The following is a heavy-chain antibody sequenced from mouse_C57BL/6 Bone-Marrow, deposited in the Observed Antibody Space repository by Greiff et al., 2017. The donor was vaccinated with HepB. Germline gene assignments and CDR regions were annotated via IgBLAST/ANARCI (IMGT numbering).Heavy chain of an antibody. Sequence: EVKLVESGAELVKPGASVKLSCTASGFNIKDYYMHWVKQRTEQGLEWIGRIDPEDGETKYAPKFQGKATITADTSSNTAYLQLSSRTSEDTAVYYCARRRMSKFYYFDYWGQGTTLTVSS. V-gene: IGHV14-2*01. CDR3: ARRRMSKFYYFDY. CDR2: IDPEDGET. J-gene: IGHJ2*01. CDR1: GFNIKDYY.